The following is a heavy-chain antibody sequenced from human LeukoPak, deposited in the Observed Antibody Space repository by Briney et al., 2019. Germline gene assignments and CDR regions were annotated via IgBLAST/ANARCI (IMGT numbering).Heavy chain of an antibody. CDR3: ARSLGFEDYYYGMDV. J-gene: IGHJ6*02. D-gene: IGHD7-27*01. CDR1: GFTFSSYS. V-gene: IGHV3-48*04. CDR2: LSNSSSNI. Sequence: GGSLRLSCAASGFTFSSYSMNWVRQAPGKGLEWVSYLSNSSSNIYYADSVKGRFTISRDNAKNSLYLQMNSLRAEDTAVYYCARSLGFEDYYYGMDVWGQGTTVTVSS.